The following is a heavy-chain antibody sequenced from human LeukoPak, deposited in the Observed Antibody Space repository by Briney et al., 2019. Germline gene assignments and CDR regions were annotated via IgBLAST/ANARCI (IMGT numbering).Heavy chain of an antibody. V-gene: IGHV1-2*02. CDR1: GYTFTDCY. Sequence: GASVKVSCKASGYTFTDCYMHWVRQAPGQGLEWMGWINPNSGGTNYAQKFQGRVTMTRDTSISTAYMELSSLRSDDSAVYYCAGDLSAVAGPGHYWGQGTLVTVSS. D-gene: IGHD6-19*01. J-gene: IGHJ4*02. CDR2: INPNSGGT. CDR3: AGDLSAVAGPGHY.